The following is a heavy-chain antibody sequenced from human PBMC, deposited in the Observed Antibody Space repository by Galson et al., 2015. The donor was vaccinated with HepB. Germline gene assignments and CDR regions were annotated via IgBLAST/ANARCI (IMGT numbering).Heavy chain of an antibody. CDR2: ISYYGSSK. D-gene: IGHD3-16*01. CDR1: EFTFTTYA. J-gene: IGHJ4*02. Sequence: SLRVSCAASEFTFTTYAMRWVRQAPGKGLEWVGVISYYGSSKTYAHSVEGRVTISRDISKNKLYLQMNSLRAEDTALYYCARDSQGDPFDYWGQGTLVIVSS. CDR3: ARDSQGDPFDY. V-gene: IGHV3-30*04.